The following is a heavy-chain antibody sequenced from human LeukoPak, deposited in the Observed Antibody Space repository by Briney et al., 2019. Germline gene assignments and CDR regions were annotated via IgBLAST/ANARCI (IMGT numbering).Heavy chain of an antibody. V-gene: IGHV1-2*02. CDR1: GYTFTGYY. CDR2: INPNSGGT. J-gene: IGHJ4*02. D-gene: IGHD5-18*01. Sequence: ASVKVSCKASGYTFTGYYMHWWGQPPEKGLGGMGWINPNSGGTNYAQKFQGRVTMTRDTSISTAYMELSRLRSDDTAVYYCAKDTAMAYYFDYWGQGTLVTVSS. CDR3: AKDTAMAYYFDY.